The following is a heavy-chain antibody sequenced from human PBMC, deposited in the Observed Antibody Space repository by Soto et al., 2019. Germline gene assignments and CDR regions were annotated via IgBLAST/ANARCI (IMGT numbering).Heavy chain of an antibody. CDR1: GFTFNAYS. J-gene: IGHJ4*02. CDR2: ITSASTTI. Sequence: EVHLVESGGNLVQPGWSLRLSCVASGFTFNAYSMNWVRQAPGKGLEWISCITSASTTIYYADSVEGRFTISRDNAKKSLYLQMNTRRAEDTAVYYCERDRGMGGSEGFEYWGQGTLVTVYS. CDR3: ERDRGMGGSEGFEY. V-gene: IGHV3-48*04. D-gene: IGHD3-16*01.